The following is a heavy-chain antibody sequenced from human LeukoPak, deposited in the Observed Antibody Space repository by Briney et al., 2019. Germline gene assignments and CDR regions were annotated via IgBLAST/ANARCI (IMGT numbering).Heavy chain of an antibody. V-gene: IGHV4-34*01. CDR1: GGSFSGYY. D-gene: IGHD3-22*01. Sequence: SETLSLTCAVYGGSFSGYYWRWIRQPPGKGVEWVGEINHSGSTNYNQSLKRGVTISVDKSNNHFSLKLSSVTAADTAVYYCARGLIYYDSSGYYYFGGWFDPWGQGTLVTVSS. J-gene: IGHJ5*02. CDR3: ARGLIYYDSSGYYYFGGWFDP. CDR2: INHSGST.